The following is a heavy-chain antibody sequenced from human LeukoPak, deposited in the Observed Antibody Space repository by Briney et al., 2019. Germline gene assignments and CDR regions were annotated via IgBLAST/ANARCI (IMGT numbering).Heavy chain of an antibody. J-gene: IGHJ4*02. Sequence: GGSLRLPCAASGFTFDDYTMHWVRQAPGKGLEWVSLISWDGGSTYYADSVKGRFTISRDNSKNSLYLQMNSLKTEDTALYYCAKDRWPMVRGVFFDYWGQGTLVTVSS. CDR3: AKDRWPMVRGVFFDY. D-gene: IGHD3-10*01. CDR2: ISWDGGST. V-gene: IGHV3-43*01. CDR1: GFTFDDYT.